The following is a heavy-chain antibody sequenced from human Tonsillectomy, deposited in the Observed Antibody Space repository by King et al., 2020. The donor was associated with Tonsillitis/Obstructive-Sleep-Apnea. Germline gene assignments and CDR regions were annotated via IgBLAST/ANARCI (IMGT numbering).Heavy chain of an antibody. V-gene: IGHV4-59*01. CDR1: GGSISSYY. CDR2: NYYSGST. D-gene: IGHD3-10*01. Sequence: QLQESGPGLVKPSETLSLTCTVSGGSISSYYWSWIRPPPGKGLEWIGYNYYSGSTNYIPSLKRRVTISVDTSKNQFSLKLSAMTAADTAVYYCARDPLGCNGTNWFDPCGQGTLVTVSS. J-gene: IGHJ5*02. CDR3: ARDPLGCNGTNWFDP.